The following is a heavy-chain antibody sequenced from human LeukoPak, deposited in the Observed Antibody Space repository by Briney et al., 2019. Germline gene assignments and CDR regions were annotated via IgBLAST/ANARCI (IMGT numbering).Heavy chain of an antibody. Sequence: GGSLRLSCAASGFTFDDYGVTWVRQAPGKGLEWVSSINWNGDSTGYADSVKGRFTISRDNAKNSLYLQMNSLRAEDTALYYCARDPSSSTSCYPYWGQGTLVTVSS. D-gene: IGHD2-2*01. CDR2: INWNGDST. CDR1: GFTFDDYG. J-gene: IGHJ4*02. CDR3: ARDPSSSTSCYPY. V-gene: IGHV3-20*04.